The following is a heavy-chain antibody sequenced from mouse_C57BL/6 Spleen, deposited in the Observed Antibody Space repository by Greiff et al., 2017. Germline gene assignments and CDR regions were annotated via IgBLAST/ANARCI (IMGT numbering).Heavy chain of an antibody. CDR3: ARRDGGKAMDY. J-gene: IGHJ4*01. CDR1: GYSITSGYY. CDR2: ISYDGSN. D-gene: IGHD1-1*02. Sequence: DVKLVESGPGLVKPSQSLSLTCSVTGYSITSGYYWNWIRQFPGNKLEWMGYISYDGSNNYNPSLKNRISITRDTSKNQFFLKLNSVTTEDTATYYCARRDGGKAMDYWGQGTSVTVSS. V-gene: IGHV3-6*01.